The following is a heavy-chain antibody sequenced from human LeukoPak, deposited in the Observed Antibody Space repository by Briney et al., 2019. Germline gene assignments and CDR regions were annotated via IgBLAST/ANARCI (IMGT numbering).Heavy chain of an antibody. CDR2: IYYSGYI. CDR1: GGSISSYY. CDR3: ARQGDAFDI. Sequence: SETLSLTCSVAGGSISSYYWSWIRQPPGKGLEWIGYIYYSGYINYNPSLKSRVTISVDTSKNQFSLKLSSVTAADTAVYYCARQGDAFDIWGQGTMVTVSS. J-gene: IGHJ3*02. V-gene: IGHV4-59*08.